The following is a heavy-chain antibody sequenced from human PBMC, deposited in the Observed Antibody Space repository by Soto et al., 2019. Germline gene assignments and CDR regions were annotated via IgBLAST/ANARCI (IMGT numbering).Heavy chain of an antibody. Sequence: SETLSLTCAVCGGSFSGYYWSWIRQPPGKGLEWIGEINHSGSTNYNPSLKSRVTISVDTSKNQFSLKLSSVTAADTAVYYCARGTPYSSSWYSGDYYYGMDVWGQGTTVTVS. V-gene: IGHV4-34*01. CDR3: ARGTPYSSSWYSGDYYYGMDV. CDR1: GGSFSGYY. J-gene: IGHJ6*02. CDR2: INHSGST. D-gene: IGHD6-13*01.